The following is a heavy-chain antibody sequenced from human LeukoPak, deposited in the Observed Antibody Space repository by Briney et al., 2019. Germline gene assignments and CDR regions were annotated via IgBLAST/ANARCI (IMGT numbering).Heavy chain of an antibody. V-gene: IGHV3-30*02. J-gene: IGHJ4*02. CDR3: AKDSPLDY. Sequence: DSVKGRFTISRDNSKNTLYLHIKSLRAEDTAVYYCAKDSPLDYWGQGTLVIVSS.